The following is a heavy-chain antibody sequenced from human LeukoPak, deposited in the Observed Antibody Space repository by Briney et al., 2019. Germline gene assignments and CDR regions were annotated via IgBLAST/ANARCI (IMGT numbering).Heavy chain of an antibody. Sequence: ASVKVSCKASGGTFSSYAISWVRQAPGQGLEWMGGIIPIFGTANYAQKFQGRVTITADESTSTAYMELSSLRSEDTAVYYCARENRPDAYDSSGYGFDYWGQGTLVTVSS. CDR2: IIPIFGTA. CDR1: GGTFSSYA. V-gene: IGHV1-69*13. CDR3: ARENRPDAYDSSGYGFDY. D-gene: IGHD3-22*01. J-gene: IGHJ4*02.